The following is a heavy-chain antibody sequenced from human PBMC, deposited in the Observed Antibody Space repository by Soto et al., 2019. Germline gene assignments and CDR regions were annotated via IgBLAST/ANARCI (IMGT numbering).Heavy chain of an antibody. CDR1: GKSFDNFA. J-gene: IGHJ4*02. CDR2: INVGDDKT. D-gene: IGHD3-16*02. Sequence: QVQLVQSGAEVKKPGASVRLSSKVSGKSFDNFAVHWVRQTPGQRPEWMGRINVGDDKTKYSEKFQGRVIVSYDRSATTAYMELRALSSEDTAVYYCARAKYDYIWGSYHPFDQWAQGDQVTVAS. CDR3: ARAKYDYIWGSYHPFDQ. V-gene: IGHV1-3*01.